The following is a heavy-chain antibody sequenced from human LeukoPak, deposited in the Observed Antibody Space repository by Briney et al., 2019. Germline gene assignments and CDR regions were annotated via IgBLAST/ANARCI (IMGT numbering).Heavy chain of an antibody. V-gene: IGHV1-18*01. J-gene: IGHJ6*03. CDR3: ARDMWAFYMDV. D-gene: IGHD1-26*01. CDR1: GYTFTSYG. CDR2: ISTYNGNT. Sequence: VASVKVSCKASGYTFTSYGISWVRQAPGQGLEWMGWISTYNGNTNYAQRLQGRVTMTTDTSTSTAYMELRSLRSDDTAVYYCARDMWAFYMDVWGRGTTVTVSS.